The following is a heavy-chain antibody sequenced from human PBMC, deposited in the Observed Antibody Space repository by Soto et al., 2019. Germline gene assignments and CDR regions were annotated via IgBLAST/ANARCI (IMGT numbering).Heavy chain of an antibody. CDR3: ARPRTPHSTNYYFDY. J-gene: IGHJ4*02. V-gene: IGHV1-69*01. CDR2: IIPSFGTA. Sequence: QVQLVQSGAEVKKPGSSVKVSCKASGGTFSSYAISWVRQAPGQGLEWLGGIIPSFGTANYAQKFQGRVTITADESTSTAYMELSSLRSEDTAVYYCARPRTPHSTNYYFDYWGQGTLVTVSS. D-gene: IGHD6-13*01. CDR1: GGTFSSYA.